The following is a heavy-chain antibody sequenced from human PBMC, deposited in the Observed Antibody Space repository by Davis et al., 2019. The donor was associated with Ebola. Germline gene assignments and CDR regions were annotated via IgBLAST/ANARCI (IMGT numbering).Heavy chain of an antibody. CDR2: IYTGYSDT. Sequence: GESLKISCKDSGNSFTSHWIGWVRQMPGKGLEWMGLIYTGYSDTRDSPSFRGQVTISADKSTKTAFLQWSRLKASDTAMYYCASLRRTITGMDDSFDIWGQGTMVTVSS. CDR1: GNSFTSHW. J-gene: IGHJ3*02. V-gene: IGHV5-51*01. D-gene: IGHD2-8*02. CDR3: ASLRRTITGMDDSFDI.